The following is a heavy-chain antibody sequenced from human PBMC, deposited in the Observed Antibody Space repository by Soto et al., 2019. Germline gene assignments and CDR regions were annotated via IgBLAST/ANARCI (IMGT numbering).Heavy chain of an antibody. J-gene: IGHJ6*02. CDR3: ARGGYSSTWSNLLDRSGLDV. D-gene: IGHD6-13*01. Sequence: QVQLVQSGAEAKKPGSSVKVSCKTSGGTFSSYAISWVRQAPGQGLEWMGGIVPLFRTTNSAQKFQGRVTITADTSTYTGYRELSGLRSGDTAVYYCARGGYSSTWSNLLDRSGLDVWGQGTTVTVSS. V-gene: IGHV1-69*06. CDR1: GGTFSSYA. CDR2: IVPLFRTT.